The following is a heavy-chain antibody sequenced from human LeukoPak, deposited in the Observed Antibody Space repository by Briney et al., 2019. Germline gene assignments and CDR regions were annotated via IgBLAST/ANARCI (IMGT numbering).Heavy chain of an antibody. Sequence: PGGSLRLSCAASGFTFSSYEMNWVRQAPGKGLEWVSAISGSGGSTYYADSVKGRFTISRDNSKNTLYLQMNSLRAEDTAVYYCAKELRGWSSSWSYYFDYWGQGTLVTVSS. V-gene: IGHV3-23*01. D-gene: IGHD6-13*01. CDR1: GFTFSSYE. CDR3: AKELRGWSSSWSYYFDY. J-gene: IGHJ4*02. CDR2: ISGSGGST.